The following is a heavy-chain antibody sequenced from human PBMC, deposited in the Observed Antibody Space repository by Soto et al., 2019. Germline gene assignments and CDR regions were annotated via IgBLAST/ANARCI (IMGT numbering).Heavy chain of an antibody. CDR1: GFTFSDYT. J-gene: IGHJ4*02. D-gene: IGHD3-9*01. CDR3: AKEKGPCCDWSYYFDY. CDR2: ISNNASDT. V-gene: IGHV3-64D*06. Sequence: GGSLRLSCSASGFTFSDYTIHWVRQAPGKRLEFVSAISNNASDTYYGEPVKGRFYISRDNSKNTLYLQMDSLTTEDAAVYYCAKEKGPCCDWSYYFDYWGQGTLVTVSS.